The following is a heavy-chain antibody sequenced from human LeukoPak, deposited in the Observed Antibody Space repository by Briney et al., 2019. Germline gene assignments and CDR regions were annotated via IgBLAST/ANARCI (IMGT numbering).Heavy chain of an antibody. Sequence: KPSETLSLTCTVSGVSISSSYYYWSWIRQPPGKGLEWIGEINHSGSTNYNPSLKSRVTISVDTSKNQFSLKLSSVTAADTAVYYCARGRYSSSWYSPTGYNWFDPWGQGTLVTVST. CDR3: ARGRYSSSWYSPTGYNWFDP. CDR1: GVSISSSYYY. D-gene: IGHD6-13*01. V-gene: IGHV4-39*07. J-gene: IGHJ5*02. CDR2: INHSGST.